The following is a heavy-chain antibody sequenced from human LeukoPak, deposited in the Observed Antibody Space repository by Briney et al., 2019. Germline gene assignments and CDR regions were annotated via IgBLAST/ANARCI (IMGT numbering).Heavy chain of an antibody. D-gene: IGHD3-22*01. Sequence: SETLSLTCTVSGGSLSSRDYYWGWIRQPPGKGLEWIGSIYYSGSTYYNPSLKRRVTMSVDTSENQFSLKLRSVTAADTAVYYCASQIHYDSSGYPYYFDYWGQGTLVSVSS. CDR3: ASQIHYDSSGYPYYFDY. CDR2: IYYSGST. J-gene: IGHJ4*02. CDR1: GGSLSSRDYY. V-gene: IGHV4-39*01.